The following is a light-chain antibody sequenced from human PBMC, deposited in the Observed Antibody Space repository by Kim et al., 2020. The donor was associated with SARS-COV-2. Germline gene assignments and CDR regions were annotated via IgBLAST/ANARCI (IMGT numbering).Light chain of an antibody. CDR1: QSISSN. V-gene: IGKV3-15*01. J-gene: IGKJ1*01. Sequence: EIVMTQSPATLSVSPGERATLSCRASQSISSNLAWYQQKPGQTPRLLIYGASTRATGIPARFSGSGSGTEFTLTISSLQSEDFAVYYCQPYNVCPPRTFCQGTKVDIK. CDR2: GAS. CDR3: QPYNVCPPRT.